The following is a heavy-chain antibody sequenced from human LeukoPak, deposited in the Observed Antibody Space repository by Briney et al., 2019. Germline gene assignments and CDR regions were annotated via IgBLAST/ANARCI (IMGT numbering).Heavy chain of an antibody. CDR2: ISSSSSYI. V-gene: IGHV3-21*01. J-gene: IGHJ4*02. D-gene: IGHD2-2*01. Sequence: GGSLRLSCAASGSTFSSYSMNWVRQAPGKGLEWVSSISSSSSYIYYADSVKGRFTISRDNAKNSLYLQMNSLRAEDTAVYYCARDRCSSTSCYHHYWGQGTLVTVSS. CDR3: ARDRCSSTSCYHHY. CDR1: GSTFSSYS.